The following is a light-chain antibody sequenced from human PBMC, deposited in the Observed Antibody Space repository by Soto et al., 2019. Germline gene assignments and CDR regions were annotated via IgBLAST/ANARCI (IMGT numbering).Light chain of an antibody. V-gene: IGKV3-20*01. CDR3: QQYGRSPLVT. CDR1: QSVSSSY. CDR2: GAS. J-gene: IGKJ5*01. Sequence: EIVLTQSPGTLSLSPGERATLSCRASQSVSSSYLAWYQQKPGQAPRLPIYGASSRATGIPDRFSGSGSGTDFTLPISRLEPEDFAMYYCQQYGRSPLVTFGQGTRLEIK.